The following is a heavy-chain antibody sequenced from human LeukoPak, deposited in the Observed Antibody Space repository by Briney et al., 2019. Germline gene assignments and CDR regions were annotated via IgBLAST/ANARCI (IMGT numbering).Heavy chain of an antibody. CDR1: GGSISSYY. V-gene: IGHV4-59*01. CDR2: IYYSGST. J-gene: IGHJ3*02. CDR3: ASLEWELDAFDI. D-gene: IGHD1-26*01. Sequence: PSETLSLICTVSGGSISSYYWSWIRQPPGKGLEWIGYIYYSGSTNYNPSLKSRVTISVDTSKNQFSLKLSSVTAADTAVYYCASLEWELDAFDIWGQGTMVTVSS.